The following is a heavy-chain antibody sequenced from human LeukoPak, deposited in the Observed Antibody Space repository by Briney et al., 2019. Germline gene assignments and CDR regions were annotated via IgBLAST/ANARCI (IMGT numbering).Heavy chain of an antibody. J-gene: IGHJ3*02. CDR1: GFTFTSSA. CDR2: IVVGSGNT. V-gene: IGHV1-58*01. Sequence: SVKVSCKASGFTFTSSAVQWVRQARGQRLEWIGWIVVGSGNTNYAQKFQERVTITRDMSTSTAYMELSSLRSEDTAVYYCAADRRYYDSSGYYGAFDIWGQGAMVTVSS. CDR3: AADRRYYDSSGYYGAFDI. D-gene: IGHD3-22*01.